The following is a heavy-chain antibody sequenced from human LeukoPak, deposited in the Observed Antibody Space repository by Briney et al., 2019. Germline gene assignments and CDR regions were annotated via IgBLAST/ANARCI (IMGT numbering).Heavy chain of an antibody. Sequence: GGSLRLSCAASGFAFSSYAMSWVRQALGKGLGWVSAISGSGGSTYYADSVKGRFTISRDNSKNTLYLQMNSLRAEDTAVYYCAKDERGYSYGLFDYWGQGTLVTVSS. CDR3: AKDERGYSYGLFDY. CDR2: ISGSGGST. D-gene: IGHD5-18*01. CDR1: GFAFSSYA. V-gene: IGHV3-23*01. J-gene: IGHJ4*02.